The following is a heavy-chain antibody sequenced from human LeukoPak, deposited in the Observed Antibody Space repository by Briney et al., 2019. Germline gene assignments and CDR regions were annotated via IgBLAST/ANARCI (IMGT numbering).Heavy chain of an antibody. V-gene: IGHV1-8*03. D-gene: IGHD3-10*01. J-gene: IGHJ4*02. CDR1: GYTFTSYD. CDR2: MSPKSANT. Sequence: ASVKVSCKASGYTFTSYDINRVRQASGQGLEWMGWMSPKSANTGYAQKFQGRVTITRDTSISTAYMELSSLTSEDTAVYYCARTPPGGLIDYWGQGTLVTVSS. CDR3: ARTPPGGLIDY.